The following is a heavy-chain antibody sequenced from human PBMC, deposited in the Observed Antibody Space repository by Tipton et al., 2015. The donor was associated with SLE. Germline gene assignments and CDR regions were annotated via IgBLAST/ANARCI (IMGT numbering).Heavy chain of an antibody. D-gene: IGHD6-13*01. Sequence: SLRLSCAASGFTFSSYSMNWVRQAPGKGLEWVSSISRSSSYIFYTDSVKGRFTISRDNAKNSLYLQINSLRAEDTAVYYCASPYSHGAFDIWGQGTMVTVSS. V-gene: IGHV3-21*03. J-gene: IGHJ3*02. CDR1: GFTFSSYS. CDR2: ISRSSSYI. CDR3: ASPYSHGAFDI.